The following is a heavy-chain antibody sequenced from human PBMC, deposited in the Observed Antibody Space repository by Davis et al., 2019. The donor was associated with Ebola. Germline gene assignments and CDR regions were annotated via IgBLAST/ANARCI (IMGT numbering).Heavy chain of an antibody. CDR1: GVSFRAYR. J-gene: IGHJ6*02. Sequence: GESLKISCAASGVSFRAYRMYWVRQGPGKGLVWVSGIESDERITSYADSVKGRFTVSRDNTKNTLYLQMNSLRAEDTAVYYCAGIVGATYGMDVWDRGTTVTVS. V-gene: IGHV3-74*01. CDR3: AGIVGATYGMDV. D-gene: IGHD1-26*01. CDR2: IESDERIT.